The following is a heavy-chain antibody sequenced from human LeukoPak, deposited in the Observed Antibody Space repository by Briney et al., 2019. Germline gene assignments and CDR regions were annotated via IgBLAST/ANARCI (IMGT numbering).Heavy chain of an antibody. D-gene: IGHD3-22*01. Sequence: SETLSLNCTVSGASISSSTYYWPWIRQPPGKGLEWIASIYYSGSTYYSPSLKSRVTISVDTSKNQFSLKMTSVTAADTAVYYCAPGSISAGYYHYWGQGSLVTVSS. CDR3: APGSISAGYYHY. CDR2: IYYSGST. J-gene: IGHJ4*02. V-gene: IGHV4-39*01. CDR1: GASISSSTYY.